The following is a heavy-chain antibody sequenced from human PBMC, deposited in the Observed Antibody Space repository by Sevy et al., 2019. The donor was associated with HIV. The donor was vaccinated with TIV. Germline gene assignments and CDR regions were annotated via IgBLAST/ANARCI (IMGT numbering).Heavy chain of an antibody. CDR1: GYSISSGFY. CDR2: MFPNAGI. Sequence: SETLSLTCTVSGYSISSGFYWGWIRQPPGKGLEWIVLMFPNAGIYYNSSLQSRVTMSMDTSKNQFSLELTSVTAADTALYYCARLGIALAGYFDHWGPGAWSPSPQ. CDR3: ARLGIALAGYFDH. V-gene: IGHV4-38-2*02. J-gene: IGHJ4*02. D-gene: IGHD6-19*01.